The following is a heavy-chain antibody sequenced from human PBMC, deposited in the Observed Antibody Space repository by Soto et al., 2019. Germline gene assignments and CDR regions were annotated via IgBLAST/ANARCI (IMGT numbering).Heavy chain of an antibody. CDR3: ARVSGHVYATLHGPFDY. J-gene: IGHJ4*02. D-gene: IGHD2-8*01. V-gene: IGHV3-30*04. Sequence: QVQLVESGGGVVQPGRSLRLSCAASEFTFNRHAMHWVRQAPGKGVEWVAVISHDGRIKYYADSVKGRFTISRDHSMNTLDLEMNSLRAEDTAIYFCARVSGHVYATLHGPFDYWGQGTLVTVSS. CDR2: ISHDGRIK. CDR1: EFTFNRHA.